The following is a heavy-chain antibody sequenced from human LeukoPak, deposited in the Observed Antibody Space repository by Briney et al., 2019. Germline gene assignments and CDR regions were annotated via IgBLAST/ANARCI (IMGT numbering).Heavy chain of an antibody. V-gene: IGHV4-59*01. CDR3: ARAIYYYYMDV. CDR1: GGSISSYY. J-gene: IGHJ6*03. CDR2: IYYSGST. Sequence: SETLSLTCTVSGGSISSYYWSWIRQPPGKGLEWIGYIYYSGSTNYNPSLKSRVTISVDTSKNQFSLKLSSVTAADTAVYYCARAIYYYYMDVWGKGTSVTISS.